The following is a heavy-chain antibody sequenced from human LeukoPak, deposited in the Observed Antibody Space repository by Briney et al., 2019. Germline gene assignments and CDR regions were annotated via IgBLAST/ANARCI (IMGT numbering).Heavy chain of an antibody. D-gene: IGHD6-19*01. CDR1: GFTFSSYA. CDR2: ISGNALST. V-gene: IGHV3-23*01. CDR3: AKRENNDYSSGCPGY. J-gene: IGHJ4*02. Sequence: GGSLRLSCAASGFTFSSYAMTWVRQAPGKGLEWVPSISGNALSTYYADSVKGRFTISRDNSKTTLYLQLNTLRAEDTAVYYCAKRENNDYSSGCPGYWGQGTLVTVSS.